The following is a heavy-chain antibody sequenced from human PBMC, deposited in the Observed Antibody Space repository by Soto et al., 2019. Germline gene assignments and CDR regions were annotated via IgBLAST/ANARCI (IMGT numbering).Heavy chain of an antibody. J-gene: IGHJ6*02. D-gene: IGHD2-15*01. CDR3: ARGDREDIAVVIVARPGEYGVDV. CDR2: ISYDGSNK. V-gene: IGHV3-30-3*01. Sequence: QVQLVESGGGVVQPGRSLRLSCAASGFTFRIYAMHWVRQAPGKGLECVAVISYDGSNKFYRDSVKGRFTISRDNSKNTLYLQINSLRYEDTAVYYCARGDREDIAVVIVARPGEYGVDVWGQGTTVTVSS. CDR1: GFTFRIYA.